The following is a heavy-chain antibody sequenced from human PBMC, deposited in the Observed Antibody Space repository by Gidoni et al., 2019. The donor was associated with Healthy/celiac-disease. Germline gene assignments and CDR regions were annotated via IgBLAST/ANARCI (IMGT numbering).Heavy chain of an antibody. CDR2: IKQDGREK. CDR1: GFTFSSYW. D-gene: IGHD3-9*01. Sequence: EVPLVESGGALVHPGGYLRLSCAASGFTFSSYWMSWFRQAPGKGLEWVANIKQDGREKYYVDSVEGRFTISRDNAKNSLYLQMNSLRAADTAVYYCARGGLRYFADYWGQGTLVTVSS. V-gene: IGHV3-7*01. J-gene: IGHJ4*02. CDR3: ARGGLRYFADY.